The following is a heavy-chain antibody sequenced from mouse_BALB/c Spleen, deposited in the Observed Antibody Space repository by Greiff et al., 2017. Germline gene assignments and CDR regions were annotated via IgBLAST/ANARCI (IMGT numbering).Heavy chain of an antibody. CDR3: ARGTARATLLYAMDY. Sequence: QVQLQQSGAELVRPGTSVKVSCKASGYAFTNYLIEWVKQRPGQGLEWIGVINPGSGGTNYNEKFKGKATLTADKSSSTAYMQLSSLTSDDSAVCFCARGTARATLLYAMDYWGQGTSVTVSS. V-gene: IGHV1-54*01. CDR1: GYAFTNYL. J-gene: IGHJ4*01. CDR2: INPGSGGT. D-gene: IGHD3-2*01.